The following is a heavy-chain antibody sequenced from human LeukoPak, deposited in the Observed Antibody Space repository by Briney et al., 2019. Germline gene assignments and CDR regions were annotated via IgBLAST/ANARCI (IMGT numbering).Heavy chain of an antibody. V-gene: IGHV3-53*01. J-gene: IGHJ4*02. D-gene: IGHD1-1*01. Sequence: TGGSLRLSCAASGFTVSSNYMSWVRQAPGKGLEWVSVIYSGGRTYYADSVKGRFTISRDNSKNTLYLQMNSLRAEDTAVYYCARLWKLEPDGVFDYWGQGTLVIVSS. CDR3: ARLWKLEPDGVFDY. CDR1: GFTVSSNY. CDR2: IYSGGRT.